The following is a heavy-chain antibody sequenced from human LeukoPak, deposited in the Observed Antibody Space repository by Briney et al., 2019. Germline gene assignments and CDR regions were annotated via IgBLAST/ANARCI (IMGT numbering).Heavy chain of an antibody. V-gene: IGHV3-48*01. CDR2: ISSSSTTI. J-gene: IGHJ4*02. Sequence: GGSLRLSCAASGFTFSSYSMNRVRQAPGKGLEWVSYISSSSTTIYYADSVKGRFTISRDNAKNSLYLQMDSLRAEDTAMYYCARRFDYWGQGTLVTVSS. CDR1: GFTFSSYS. CDR3: ARRFDY.